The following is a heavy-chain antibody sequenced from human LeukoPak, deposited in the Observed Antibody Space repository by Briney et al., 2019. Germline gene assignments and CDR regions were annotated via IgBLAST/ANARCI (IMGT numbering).Heavy chain of an antibody. CDR2: ISSNGGST. J-gene: IGHJ4*02. CDR1: GFTFSSYA. D-gene: IGHD2-2*01. Sequence: PGGSLRLSCSASGFTFSSYAMHWVRQAPGKGLEYVSAISSNGGSTYYADSVKGRFTISRDNSKNTLYLQMSSLRAEDTAVHYCVKVDCSSTSCYYPFFDYWGQGTLVTVSS. V-gene: IGHV3-64D*06. CDR3: VKVDCSSTSCYYPFFDY.